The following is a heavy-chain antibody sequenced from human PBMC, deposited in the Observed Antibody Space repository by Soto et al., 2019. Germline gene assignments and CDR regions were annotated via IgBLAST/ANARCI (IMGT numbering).Heavy chain of an antibody. CDR2: IIPILGIA. Sequence: QVQLVQSGAEVKKPGSSVKVSCKASGGTFSSYTISWVRQAPGQGLEWMGRIIPILGIANYAQKFQGRVTITADKTTSTAYKELRNLRSEDTAGDYCWKDISYGAARPFWGQGTLVTVSS. CDR3: WKDISYGAARPF. V-gene: IGHV1-69*08. J-gene: IGHJ4*02. D-gene: IGHD5-18*01. CDR1: GGTFSSYT.